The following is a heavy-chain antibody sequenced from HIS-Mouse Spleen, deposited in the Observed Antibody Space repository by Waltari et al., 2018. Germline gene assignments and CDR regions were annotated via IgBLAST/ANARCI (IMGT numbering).Heavy chain of an antibody. CDR3: ARGEGDAFDI. CDR1: GGSISSSIYY. CDR2: IYYSGST. J-gene: IGHJ3*02. Sequence: QLQLQESGPGLVKPSETLSLTCTVPGGSISSSIYYCGWIRQPPGKGLEWIGSIYYSGSTYYNPSLKSRVTISVDTSKNQFSLKLSSVTAADTAVYYCARGEGDAFDIWGQGTMVTVSS. V-gene: IGHV4-39*01. D-gene: IGHD1-26*01.